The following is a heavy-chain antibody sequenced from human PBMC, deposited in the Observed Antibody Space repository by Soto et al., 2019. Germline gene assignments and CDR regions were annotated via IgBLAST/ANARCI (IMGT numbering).Heavy chain of an antibody. CDR3: ARGSRLRYFDWLLGALDY. CDR1: GGSFSGYY. CDR2: INHSGST. V-gene: IGHV4-34*01. Sequence: SETLSLTCAVYGGSFSGYYWSWIRQPPGKGLEWIGEINHSGSTNYNPSLKSRVIISVDTSKNQFSLKLSSVTAADTAVYYCARGSRLRYFDWLLGALDYWGQGTLVTVSS. J-gene: IGHJ4*02. D-gene: IGHD3-9*01.